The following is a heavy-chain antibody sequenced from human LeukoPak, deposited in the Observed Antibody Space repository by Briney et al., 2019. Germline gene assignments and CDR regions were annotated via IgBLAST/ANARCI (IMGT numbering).Heavy chain of an antibody. Sequence: GGSLRLSCAASGFTFSSYDMHWVRQATGKGLEWVSAIGTAGDTYYPGSVKGRFTISRENAKNSLYLQMNSLRAGDTAVYYCARGRYGDHFDYWGQGTLVTVSS. J-gene: IGHJ4*02. CDR1: GFTFSSYD. D-gene: IGHD4-17*01. CDR3: ARGRYGDHFDY. V-gene: IGHV3-13*01. CDR2: IGTAGDT.